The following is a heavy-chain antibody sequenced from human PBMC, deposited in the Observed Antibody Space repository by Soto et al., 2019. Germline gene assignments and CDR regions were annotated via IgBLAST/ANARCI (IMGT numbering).Heavy chain of an antibody. CDR2: IYSGGST. Sequence: LSLTCAASGFTVSSIYMSWVRQAPGKGLGWVSVIYSGGSTYYADSVKGRFAISRDNSKDTLYLQMNSLRADDTAVYFCARGLLGVNQAYWGQGTLVTVSS. V-gene: IGHV3-66*01. CDR1: GFTVSSIY. D-gene: IGHD3-16*01. CDR3: ARGLLGVNQAY. J-gene: IGHJ4*02.